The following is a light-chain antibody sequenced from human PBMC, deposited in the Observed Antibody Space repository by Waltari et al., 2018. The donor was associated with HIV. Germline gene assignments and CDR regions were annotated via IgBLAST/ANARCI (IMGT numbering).Light chain of an antibody. CDR3: QQYYGTPLT. J-gene: IGKJ4*01. Sequence: DIVVTQSPDSLAVSLGEKATIKCRSSRTLLYNGDNKNYLSWYQKKRGQPPKLLISWASVRESGVPDRFTGGGSGTDFTLNINNLQAEDVAVYYCQQYYGTPLTFGGGTKIEIK. CDR1: RTLLYNGDNKNY. CDR2: WAS. V-gene: IGKV4-1*01.